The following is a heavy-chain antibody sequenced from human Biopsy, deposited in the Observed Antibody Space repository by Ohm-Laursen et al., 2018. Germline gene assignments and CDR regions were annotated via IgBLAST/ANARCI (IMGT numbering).Heavy chain of an antibody. CDR3: SRGMRDCTNAVCYKSGSGSYYRYYYGMDV. D-gene: IGHD2-8*01. CDR2: ILTSGRT. CDR1: GASIRDYY. V-gene: IGHV4-4*07. J-gene: IGHJ6*02. Sequence: SETLSLTCAVSGASIRDYYCAWIRQPAGKGLEWIGLILTSGRTNYNTSLKSRVTISVDTSKNHFSLKMHSVTAADTAVYYCSRGMRDCTNAVCYKSGSGSYYRYYYGMDVWGQGTTVPVSS.